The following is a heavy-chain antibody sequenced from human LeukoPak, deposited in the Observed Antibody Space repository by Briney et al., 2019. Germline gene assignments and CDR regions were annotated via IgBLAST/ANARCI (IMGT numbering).Heavy chain of an antibody. CDR1: GGSVSSGSYY. Sequence: SETLSLTCTVSGGSVSSGSYYWSWIRQPAGKGLEWIGRIYTSGNTNYNPSLKSRVTISVDTSKNQFSRKLSSGTAANTAVYYCERPRITMVRGVIITLGMDVWGQGTTVTVSS. J-gene: IGHJ6*02. CDR2: IYTSGNT. CDR3: ERPRITMVRGVIITLGMDV. V-gene: IGHV4-61*02. D-gene: IGHD3-10*01.